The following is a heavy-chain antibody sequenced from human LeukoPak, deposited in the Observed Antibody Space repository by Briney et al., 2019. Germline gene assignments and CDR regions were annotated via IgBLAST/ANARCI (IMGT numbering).Heavy chain of an antibody. CDR2: IHYREST. J-gene: IGHJ4*01. CDR3: GSTYYGILTPSSVFDF. Sequence: SETLSLTCTVSGGSVNSGIYYWSWIRQPPGKGLERIGSIHYRESTYSNPSLQSRDPIAIDTVKNQFDLNPSPVSASDTVVFFWGSTYYGILTPSSVFDFWGRGTLVTVSS. V-gene: IGHV4-39*01. D-gene: IGHD3-9*01. CDR1: GGSVNSGIYY.